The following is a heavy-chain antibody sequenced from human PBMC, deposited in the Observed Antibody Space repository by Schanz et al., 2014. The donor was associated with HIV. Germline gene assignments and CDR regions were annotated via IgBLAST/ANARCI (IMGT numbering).Heavy chain of an antibody. Sequence: QVQLVESGGGVVQPGRSLRLSCAASGFTFSRDGMNWVRQAPGKGLECVAVISYDGSNEYYADSVKGRFTISRDNSKNTLYLQMNSLRAEDTAVYYCAKTVVVVVAATHEMDVWGQGTTVTVSS. CDR1: GFTFSRDG. D-gene: IGHD2-15*01. CDR3: AKTVVVVVAATHEMDV. V-gene: IGHV3-30*18. J-gene: IGHJ6*02. CDR2: ISYDGSNE.